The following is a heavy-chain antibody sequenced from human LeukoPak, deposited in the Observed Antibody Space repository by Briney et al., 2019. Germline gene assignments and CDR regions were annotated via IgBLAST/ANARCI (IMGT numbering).Heavy chain of an antibody. CDR1: GGSISSSSYY. CDR3: VRGPFCSGGTCTLRYFDY. CDR2: IYYSGST. J-gene: IGHJ4*02. D-gene: IGHD2-15*01. Sequence: PSETLSLTCTVSGGSISSSSYYWGWIRQPPGKGLEWIGSIYYSGSTYYNPSLKSRVTISVDTSMNQFSLKLSSVTAADTAVYYCVRGPFCSGGTCTLRYFDYWGQGTLVTVSS. V-gene: IGHV4-39*07.